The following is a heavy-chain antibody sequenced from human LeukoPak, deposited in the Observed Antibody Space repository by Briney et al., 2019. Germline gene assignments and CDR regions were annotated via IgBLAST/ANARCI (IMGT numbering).Heavy chain of an antibody. CDR1: GNTFTDLS. D-gene: IGHD2/OR15-2a*01. Sequence: ASVKVSFKVSGNTFTDLSMNWVRQAPGKGLEWMGGFDPEDVETIYAQKFQGRVTMTEDTSTATAYMELSSLRPDDTAVYYCATDFYRGRQFDYWGQGTLVTVSS. CDR3: ATDFYRGRQFDY. CDR2: FDPEDVET. J-gene: IGHJ4*02. V-gene: IGHV1-24*01.